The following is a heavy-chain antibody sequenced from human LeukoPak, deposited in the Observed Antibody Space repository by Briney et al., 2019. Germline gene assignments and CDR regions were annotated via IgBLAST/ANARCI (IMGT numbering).Heavy chain of an antibody. CDR2: ISSSGSTI. CDR3: ARDLWFGEFHDY. D-gene: IGHD3-10*01. Sequence: GGALRLSCAASGFTFSDYYMSWIRQAPGKGLEWVSYISSSGSTIYYADSVKGRFTISRDNAKNSLYLQMNSLRAEDTAVYYCARDLWFGEFHDYWGQGTLVTVSS. J-gene: IGHJ4*02. CDR1: GFTFSDYY. V-gene: IGHV3-11*01.